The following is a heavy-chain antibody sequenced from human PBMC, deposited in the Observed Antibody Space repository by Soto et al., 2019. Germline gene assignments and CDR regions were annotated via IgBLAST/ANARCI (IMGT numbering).Heavy chain of an antibody. CDR2: IYHSGST. V-gene: IGHV4-4*02. CDR3: ARVRITMVRGVIGWFDP. CDR1: SGSISSSNW. D-gene: IGHD3-10*01. Sequence: SETLSLTCAVSSGSISSSNWWSWVRQPPGKGLEWIGEIYHSGSTNYNPSLKSRVTISVDKSKNQFSLKLGSVTAADTAVYYCARVRITMVRGVIGWFDPWGQGTLVTVSS. J-gene: IGHJ5*02.